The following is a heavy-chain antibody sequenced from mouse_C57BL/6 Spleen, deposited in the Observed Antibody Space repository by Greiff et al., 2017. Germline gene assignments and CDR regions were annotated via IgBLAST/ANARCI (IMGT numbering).Heavy chain of an antibody. V-gene: IGHV1-55*01. D-gene: IGHD6-1*01. CDR2: IYPGSGST. CDR1: GYTFTSYW. J-gene: IGHJ2*01. Sequence: QVQLQQPGAELVKPGASVKMSCKASGYTFTSYWITWVKQRPGQGLEWIGDIYPGSGSTNYNEKFKSKDTLTVDTSSSTADMQLSSLTSEDSAVYYCARGAADYFDYWGQGTTLTVSS. CDR3: ARGAADYFDY.